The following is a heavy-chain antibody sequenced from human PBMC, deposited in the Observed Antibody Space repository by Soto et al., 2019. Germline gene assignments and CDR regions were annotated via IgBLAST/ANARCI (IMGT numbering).Heavy chain of an antibody. CDR1: GYTFTSYY. J-gene: IGHJ6*02. D-gene: IGHD1-26*01. Sequence: ASVKVSCKASGYTFTSYYMHWVRQAPGQGLEWMGIINPSGGSTSYAQKFQGRVTMTRDTSTSTAYMELSSLRSEDTAVYYCARGLGPPSVGYYYYYGMDFWGQGTTVTVSS. CDR2: INPSGGST. CDR3: ARGLGPPSVGYYYYYGMDF. V-gene: IGHV1-46*01.